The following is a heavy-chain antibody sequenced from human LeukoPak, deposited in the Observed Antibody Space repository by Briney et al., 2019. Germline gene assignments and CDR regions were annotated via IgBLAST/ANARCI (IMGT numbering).Heavy chain of an antibody. CDR3: ARVADRDGYSYDSIDN. J-gene: IGHJ3*02. V-gene: IGHV3-23*01. CDR1: GFTFSNYA. CDR2: ISGTTDTT. D-gene: IGHD5-18*01. Sequence: GGSLRLSCAASGFTFSNYAMTWVRQTPGKGLEWVSTISGTTDTTYNADSVKGRFTISRDNSKNTVYLQMKSLRDEDTAVYYCARVADRDGYSYDSIDNWGQGTMVTVSP.